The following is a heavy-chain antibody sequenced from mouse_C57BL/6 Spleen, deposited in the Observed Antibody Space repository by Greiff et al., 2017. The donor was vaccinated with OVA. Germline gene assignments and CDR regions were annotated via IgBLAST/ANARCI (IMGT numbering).Heavy chain of an antibody. J-gene: IGHJ3*01. CDR2: ISSGGSYT. CDR3: ARQAEGFAY. V-gene: IGHV5-6*01. Sequence: EVQGVESGGDLVKPGGSLKLSCAASGFTFSSYGMSWVRQTPDKRLEWVATISSGGSYTYYPDSVKGRFTISRDNAKNTLYLQMSSLKSEDTAMYYCARQAEGFAYWGQGTLVTVSA. CDR1: GFTFSSYG. D-gene: IGHD6-1*01.